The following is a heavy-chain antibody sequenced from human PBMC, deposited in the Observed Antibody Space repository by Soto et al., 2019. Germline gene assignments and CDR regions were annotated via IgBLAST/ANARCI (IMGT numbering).Heavy chain of an antibody. CDR3: ARDGTSAMVRGVIIPYYYYYGMDV. Sequence: SETLSLTCTVSGGSISSYYWSWIRQPAGKGLEWIGRIYTSGSTNYNPSLKSRVTMSVDTSKNQFSLKLSSVTAADTAVYYCARDGTSAMVRGVIIPYYYYYGMDVWGQGTTVTVS. D-gene: IGHD3-10*01. CDR1: GGSISSYY. J-gene: IGHJ6*02. V-gene: IGHV4-4*07. CDR2: IYTSGST.